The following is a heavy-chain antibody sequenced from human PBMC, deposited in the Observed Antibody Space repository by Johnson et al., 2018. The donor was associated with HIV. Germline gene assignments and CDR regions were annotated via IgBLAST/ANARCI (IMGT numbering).Heavy chain of an antibody. CDR1: GFTFNKYW. J-gene: IGHJ3*02. CDR2: IKQDGSER. CDR3: ARDPELDYVDNRAFDI. D-gene: IGHD3-16*01. V-gene: IGHV3-7*01. Sequence: VQLVESGGGLVQPGGSLRLSCAASGFTFNKYWMSWVRQAPGQGLEWVAHIKQDGSERYYVDSVKGRFRISRDNAQNSLSLQMDSLRAEDTAVYYCARDPELDYVDNRAFDIWGQGTMVTVSS.